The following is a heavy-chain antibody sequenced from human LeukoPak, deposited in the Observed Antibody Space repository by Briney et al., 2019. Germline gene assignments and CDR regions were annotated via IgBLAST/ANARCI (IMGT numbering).Heavy chain of an antibody. Sequence: PSETLSLTCTVSGGSMTNYYWHWIRQPPGKGLEWIGYIYYSGSTNYNPSLESRVTISVDTSKNQFSLKLSSVTAADTAVYYCARETHSSSYYSIDYWGQGTLVTVSS. CDR2: IYYSGST. CDR1: GGSMTNYY. J-gene: IGHJ4*02. D-gene: IGHD3-22*01. V-gene: IGHV4-59*01. CDR3: ARETHSSSYYSIDY.